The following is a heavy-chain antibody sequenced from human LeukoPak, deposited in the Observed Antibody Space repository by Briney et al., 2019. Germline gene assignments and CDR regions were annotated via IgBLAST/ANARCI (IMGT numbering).Heavy chain of an antibody. CDR1: GYPFTSYG. Sequence: ASVKVSCKASGYPFTSYGISWVRQAPGQGLEWMGWISGYNGNTNYAQKLQGRVTMTEDTSTSTAYMELTSLRSDDTAVYYCGRSREGLYSGSSFDYWGQGTLVTVSS. CDR3: GRSREGLYSGSSFDY. CDR2: ISGYNGNT. D-gene: IGHD1-26*01. V-gene: IGHV1-18*01. J-gene: IGHJ4*02.